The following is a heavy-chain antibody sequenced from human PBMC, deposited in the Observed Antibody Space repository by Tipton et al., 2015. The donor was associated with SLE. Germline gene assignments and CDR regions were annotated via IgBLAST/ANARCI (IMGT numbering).Heavy chain of an antibody. CDR2: IYYSGST. Sequence: TLSLTCTVSGGSIRSYYWSWIRQPPGKGLEWIGYIYYSGSTNYNPSLKSRVTISVDTSKNQFSLKLSSVTAADTAVYYCARDEGRYYDFWSGYGVGWYFDLWGRGTLVTVSS. J-gene: IGHJ2*01. V-gene: IGHV4-59*01. CDR1: GGSIRSYY. D-gene: IGHD3-3*01. CDR3: ARDEGRYYDFWSGYGVGWYFDL.